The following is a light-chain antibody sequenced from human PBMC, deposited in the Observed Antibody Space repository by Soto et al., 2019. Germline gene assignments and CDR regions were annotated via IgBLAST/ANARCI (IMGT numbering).Light chain of an antibody. Sequence: EIVLTQSPATLSLSPGERATLSCRASQSVSSYLAWYQQKPGQAPRLLIYDASNRATGITARFSGSGSGTDVALTISSLEPEDFEAYYCQQHSNWTPYTFGQGTKLEIK. CDR3: QQHSNWTPYT. V-gene: IGKV3-11*01. CDR2: DAS. CDR1: QSVSSY. J-gene: IGKJ2*01.